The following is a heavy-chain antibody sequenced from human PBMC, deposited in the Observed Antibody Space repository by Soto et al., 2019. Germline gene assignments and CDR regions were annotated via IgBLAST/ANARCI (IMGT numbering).Heavy chain of an antibody. CDR1: GFTFSSYA. CDR2: IGASGAGT. CDR3: AKDLIRGDGYIDFDY. J-gene: IGHJ4*02. D-gene: IGHD3-10*01. Sequence: PGGSLRLSCAASGFTFSSYAMSWVRQAPGKGLEWVSAIGASGAGTYYAEYVKGRFTISRDNSKNTLFLQMNSLRAEDTAVYFCAKDLIRGDGYIDFDYWGQGTLVTVSS. V-gene: IGHV3-23*01.